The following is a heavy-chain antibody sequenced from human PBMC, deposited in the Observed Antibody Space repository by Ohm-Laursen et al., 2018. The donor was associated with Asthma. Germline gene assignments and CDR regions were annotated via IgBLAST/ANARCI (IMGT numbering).Heavy chain of an antibody. CDR2: ISYDGSSK. Sequence: LRLSCAASGFTFSNYGMLWVRQAPGKGLEWMAVISYDGSSKYYGDSVMGRFTISRDNSKNTLYLQMNSLRAEDTAVYYCAREMDYYDSSGYYNLGYFGYWGQGTLVTVSS. V-gene: IGHV3-30*03. CDR1: GFTFSNYG. J-gene: IGHJ4*02. D-gene: IGHD3-22*01. CDR3: AREMDYYDSSGYYNLGYFGY.